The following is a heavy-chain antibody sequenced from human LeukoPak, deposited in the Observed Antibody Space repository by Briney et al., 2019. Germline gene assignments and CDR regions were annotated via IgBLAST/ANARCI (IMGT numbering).Heavy chain of an antibody. J-gene: IGHJ4*02. V-gene: IGHV3-23*01. Sequence: GGSLRLSCAASGFTFSSYAMSWVRQAPGKGLEWVSTLTDSGRSTFYADSVKGRLTISRDNSKSTLYLQMNSLRAEDTGMYYCAKVDCGTSGCRRVDYWGQGTLVTVSS. CDR3: AKVDCGTSGCRRVDY. CDR2: LTDSGRST. D-gene: IGHD2-2*01. CDR1: GFTFSSYA.